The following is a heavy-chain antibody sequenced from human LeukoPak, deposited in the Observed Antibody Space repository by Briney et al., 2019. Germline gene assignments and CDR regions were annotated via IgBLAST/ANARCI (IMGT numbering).Heavy chain of an antibody. Sequence: GGSLRLSCGASGFSFTTYWMAWVRQAPGKGLEWVANIKQDGTEKYYVDSVKGRFTISRDNSKNTLYLQLNSLRAEDTAVYYCAKDRSKQQLVLSEYWGQGTLVTVSS. CDR1: GFSFTTYW. V-gene: IGHV3-7*01. D-gene: IGHD6-13*01. J-gene: IGHJ4*02. CDR2: IKQDGTEK. CDR3: AKDRSKQQLVLSEY.